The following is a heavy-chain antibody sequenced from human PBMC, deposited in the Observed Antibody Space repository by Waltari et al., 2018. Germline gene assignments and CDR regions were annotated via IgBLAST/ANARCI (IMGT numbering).Heavy chain of an antibody. CDR1: GGTSSSYA. CDR2: IIPSFGTA. CDR3: ARDRVGATRGAFDI. J-gene: IGHJ3*02. V-gene: IGHV1-69*13. D-gene: IGHD1-26*01. Sequence: VQLVQSGAEVRKPGSSVKISCQACGGTSSSYAISGVRLAPGQGLEWMGRIIPSFGTANYAQKFQGRVTITADKSTSTAYMELSSLRSEDTAVYYCARDRVGATRGAFDIWGQGTMVTVSS.